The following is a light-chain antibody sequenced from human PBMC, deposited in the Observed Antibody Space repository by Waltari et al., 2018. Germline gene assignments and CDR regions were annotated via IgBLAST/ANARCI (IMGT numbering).Light chain of an antibody. J-gene: IGLJ3*02. CDR1: RSDIGDYNY. Sequence: QSALTQPRSVSGSPGPSVTISCTETRSDIGDYNYVSWYQQHPGKAPKVMIYDVSKRPSGVPDRFSGSKSGDTASLTISGLQAEDEADYYCCSYAGSYTWVFGGGTKLTVL. CDR3: CSYAGSYTWV. V-gene: IGLV2-11*01. CDR2: DVS.